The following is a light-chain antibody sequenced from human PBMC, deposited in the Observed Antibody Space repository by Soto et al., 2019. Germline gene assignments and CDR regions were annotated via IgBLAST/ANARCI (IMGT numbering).Light chain of an antibody. J-gene: IGKJ4*01. Sequence: EIVLTQSPATLSLSPGEKATLSCRASQSVASSLAWYQHKPGQPPRLLIYDASNRATGIPARFSGSGSGTDFTLTISSLEPEDFAVYYCQQRSNWPQLTFGGGTTVEIK. CDR2: DAS. CDR3: QQRSNWPQLT. V-gene: IGKV3-11*01. CDR1: QSVASS.